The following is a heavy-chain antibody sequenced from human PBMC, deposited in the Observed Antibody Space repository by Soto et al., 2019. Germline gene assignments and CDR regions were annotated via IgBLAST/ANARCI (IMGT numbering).Heavy chain of an antibody. CDR2: IHYSGST. Sequence: QVQLLESGPGLVKPSETLSLTCTVSGDSIGTTHSYWAWISQSTGKGLEWIGNIHYSGSTYYMPSLRSRLTLSVDTSKNQFSLSLTSVTAEDTAVYYCARHEGNGNVWPLDYWGQGILVTVSS. CDR3: ARHEGNGNVWPLDY. D-gene: IGHD2-8*01. V-gene: IGHV4-39*01. J-gene: IGHJ4*02. CDR1: GDSIGTTHSY.